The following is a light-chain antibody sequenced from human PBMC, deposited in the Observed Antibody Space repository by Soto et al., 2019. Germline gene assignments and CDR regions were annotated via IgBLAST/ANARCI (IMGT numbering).Light chain of an antibody. V-gene: IGLV7-43*01. CDR1: TGAVTSGHW. J-gene: IGLJ3*02. CDR3: LLYCGVDQLWV. Sequence: QAVVTQEPSLTVSPGGTVTLTCASSTGAVTSGHWPNWFQQKPGQAPRPLVYRTNSKHSWTPARFSGSLLGDKAALTLSGVQPEDEADYYCLLYCGVDQLWVFGGGTQLTVL. CDR2: RTN.